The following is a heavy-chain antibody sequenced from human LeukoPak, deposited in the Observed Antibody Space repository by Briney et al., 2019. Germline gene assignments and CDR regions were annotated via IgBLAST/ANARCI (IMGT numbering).Heavy chain of an antibody. Sequence: GGSLRPSCAASGFTVSSNYMSWVRQAPGKGLEWVSVIYSGGSTYYADSVKGRFTISRDNSKNTLYLQMNSLRAEDTAVYYCARANYSSDLYQGRSFYYYYGMDVWGQGTTVTVS. J-gene: IGHJ6*02. V-gene: IGHV3-53*01. D-gene: IGHD6-19*01. CDR1: GFTVSSNY. CDR2: IYSGGST. CDR3: ARANYSSDLYQGRSFYYYYGMDV.